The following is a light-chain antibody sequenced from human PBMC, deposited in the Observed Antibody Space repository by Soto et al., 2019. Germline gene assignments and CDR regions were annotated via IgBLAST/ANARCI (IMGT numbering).Light chain of an antibody. CDR3: AAWDDSLSGVV. CDR2: RNS. J-gene: IGLJ2*01. V-gene: IGLV1-47*01. CDR1: SSNIGSNY. Sequence: QAVVTQPPSASGTPGQRVTISCSGISSNIGSNYVYWYQQLPGTVPQLLIYRNSERPSGVPDRFSGSKSGTSASLAISGLRSEDEADYYCAAWDDSLSGVVFGGGTKLTVL.